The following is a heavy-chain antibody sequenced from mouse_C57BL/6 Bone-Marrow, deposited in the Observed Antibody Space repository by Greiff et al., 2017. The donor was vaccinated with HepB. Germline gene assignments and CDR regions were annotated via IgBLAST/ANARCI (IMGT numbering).Heavy chain of an antibody. CDR1: GFNIKDDY. Sequence: VQLQQSGAELVRPGASVKLSCTASGFNIKDDYMHWVKQRPEQGLEWIGWIDPENGDTEYASKFQGKATITADTSSNTAYLQLSSLTSEDTAVYYCTTCLAVRFAYWGQGTLVTVSA. D-gene: IGHD6-1*01. CDR2: IDPENGDT. J-gene: IGHJ3*01. V-gene: IGHV14-4*01. CDR3: TTCLAVRFAY.